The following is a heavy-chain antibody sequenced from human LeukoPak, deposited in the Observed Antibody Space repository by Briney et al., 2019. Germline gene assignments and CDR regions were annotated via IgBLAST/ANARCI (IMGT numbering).Heavy chain of an antibody. D-gene: IGHD2-2*01. CDR1: GFSVSNYV. CDR2: ISASSIST. CDR3: VHVPVSAQWYFAL. Sequence: GGSLRLSCAASGFSVSNYVMNWVRQAPGKGLEWVSGISASSISTYYAESVKGRFTISRDISMNTLNLQMNTLRAEDTAVYYCVHVPVSAQWYFALWGRGTLVTVSS. J-gene: IGHJ2*01. V-gene: IGHV3-23*01.